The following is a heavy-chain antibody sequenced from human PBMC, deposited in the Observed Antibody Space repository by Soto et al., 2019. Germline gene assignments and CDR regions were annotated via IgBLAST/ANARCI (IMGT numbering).Heavy chain of an antibody. D-gene: IGHD1-26*01. V-gene: IGHV3-30-3*01. CDR1: GFTFSSYA. J-gene: IGHJ4*02. CDR2: ISYDGSNQ. Sequence: PGGSRRLACAASGFTFSSYAMHWVRRAPGKGLEWVSVISYDGSNQYHEDSVNGRFTNSRDNSQNTLYLQMTSLRADDTDVYSCARDPTTAGQRQNYFDYCRQGTLVTVSS. CDR3: ARDPTTAGQRQNYFDY.